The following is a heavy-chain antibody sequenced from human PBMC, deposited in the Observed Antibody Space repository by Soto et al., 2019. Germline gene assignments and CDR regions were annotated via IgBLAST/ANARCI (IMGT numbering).Heavy chain of an antibody. Sequence: PGGSLRLSCAASGFTFSAFGMHWVRQAPGKGLEWVAVISHDGSDKNYADSVKGRFTIFRDTSNNTLYLQMNSLRAEDTAVYYCAKDLGYCSGGSCYSEGYFDSWGQGALVTVSS. CDR1: GFTFSAFG. J-gene: IGHJ4*02. V-gene: IGHV3-30*18. D-gene: IGHD2-15*01. CDR2: ISHDGSDK. CDR3: AKDLGYCSGGSCYSEGYFDS.